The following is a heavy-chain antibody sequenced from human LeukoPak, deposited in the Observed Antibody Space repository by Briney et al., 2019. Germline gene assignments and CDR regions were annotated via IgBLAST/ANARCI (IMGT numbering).Heavy chain of an antibody. CDR1: GFTVSSNY. CDR2: IYSGGST. D-gene: IGHD6-13*01. CDR3: ARVIAAAGWDYYMDV. J-gene: IGHJ6*03. V-gene: IGHV3-53*01. Sequence: GGSLRLSCAASGFTVSSNYMSWVRQAPGKGLEWVSVIYSGGSTYYADSVKGRFTISRDNSKNTLYLQMNSLRAEDTAVYYCARVIAAAGWDYYMDVWGKGTTVTVSS.